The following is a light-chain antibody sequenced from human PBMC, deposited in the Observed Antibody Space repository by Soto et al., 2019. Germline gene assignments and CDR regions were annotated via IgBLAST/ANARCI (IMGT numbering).Light chain of an antibody. CDR3: SSYAGAITFYV. CDR2: EVN. Sequence: QSALTQPASVSGSPGQSITISCTGTSSDVGTYTLVSWYQQHPGKAPKLVIFEVNKWPAGVSKRFSGSKSGDTASLTISGLQAEDEADYYCSSYAGAITFYVFGTGTKLTVL. CDR1: SSDVGTYTL. J-gene: IGLJ1*01. V-gene: IGLV2-23*02.